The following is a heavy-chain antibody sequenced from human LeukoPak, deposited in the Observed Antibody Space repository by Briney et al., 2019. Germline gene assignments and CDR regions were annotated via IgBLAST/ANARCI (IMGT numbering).Heavy chain of an antibody. D-gene: IGHD6-6*01. CDR2: IIPMFDTI. Sequence: SVKVSCKASGGTFSNFGISWVRQAPGQGLEWMGGIIPMFDTINYAQKFQGRVTITTDESTGTAYMELSSLRSDDTAVYYCARDVLAARHPAYFDYWGQGTLVTVSS. J-gene: IGHJ4*02. CDR1: GGTFSNFG. CDR3: ARDVLAARHPAYFDY. V-gene: IGHV1-69*05.